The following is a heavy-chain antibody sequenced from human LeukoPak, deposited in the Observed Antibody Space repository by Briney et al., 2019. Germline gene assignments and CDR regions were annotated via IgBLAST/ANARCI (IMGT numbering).Heavy chain of an antibody. CDR1: GGSISSYY. CDR2: IYYSGST. CDR3: ARHTGDYVPDY. Sequence: SETLSLTCTVSGGSISSYYWSWIRQPPGKGLEWIGYIYYSGSTNYNPSLKSRVTISVDTSKNQFSLKLSSVTAADTAVYYCARHTGDYVPDYWGQGTLDTVSS. V-gene: IGHV4-59*08. D-gene: IGHD4-17*01. J-gene: IGHJ4*02.